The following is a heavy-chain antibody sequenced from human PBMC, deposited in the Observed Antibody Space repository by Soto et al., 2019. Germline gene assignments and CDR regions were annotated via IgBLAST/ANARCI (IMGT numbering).Heavy chain of an antibody. Sequence: XGTLSLTCTVSGVSISNSSYYWGWIRRPPGKGLEWIGTIYYSGITYYNPSLKSRVTISVDTSKNQVSLKLTSVTAADTAVYYCARHGSNWGQGTLVTVSS. J-gene: IGHJ4*02. CDR3: ARHGSN. CDR1: GVSISNSSYY. CDR2: IYYSGIT. V-gene: IGHV4-39*01.